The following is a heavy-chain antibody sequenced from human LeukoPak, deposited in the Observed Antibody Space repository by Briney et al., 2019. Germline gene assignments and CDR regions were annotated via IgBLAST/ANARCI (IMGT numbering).Heavy chain of an antibody. V-gene: IGHV4-4*07. CDR2: IYTSGST. CDR3: ARRVEGYCRGGSCYYYSYYMDV. D-gene: IGHD2-15*01. CDR1: GGSISSYY. J-gene: IGHJ6*03. Sequence: PSETLSLTCTVSGGSISSYYWSWIRQPAGKGLEWIGRIYTSGSTNYNPSLKNRVFMSVDTSKNQFSLKLRSVTAADTAVYYCARRVEGYCRGGSCYYYSYYMDVWGKGTTVTVSS.